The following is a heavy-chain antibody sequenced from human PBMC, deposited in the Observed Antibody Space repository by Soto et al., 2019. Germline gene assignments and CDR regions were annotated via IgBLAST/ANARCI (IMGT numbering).Heavy chain of an antibody. CDR1: GFTFSSYS. Sequence: GGSLRLSCAASGFTFSSYSMNWVRQAPGKGLEWVSYISSSSSTIYYADSVKGRFTISRDNAKNSLYLQMNSLRDEDTAVYYCARDGVYCTNGVCYKPYYFDYWGQGTLVTVSS. CDR3: ARDGVYCTNGVCYKPYYFDY. D-gene: IGHD2-8*01. V-gene: IGHV3-48*02. CDR2: ISSSSSTI. J-gene: IGHJ4*02.